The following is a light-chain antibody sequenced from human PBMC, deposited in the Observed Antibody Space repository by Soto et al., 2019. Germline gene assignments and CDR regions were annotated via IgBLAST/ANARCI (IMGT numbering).Light chain of an antibody. V-gene: IGKV3-20*01. J-gene: IGKJ2*01. CDR2: GAS. CDR1: QSVSSCS. Sequence: EIVLTQSPGTLSLSPGERATLYCRASQSVSSCSLAWYQQKPGQAPRLLIYGASSRATGIPDRFSGSGSGTDFPLTLNWLEPEDFAVYYCQQYSTSPYTFGEGTKLEIK. CDR3: QQYSTSPYT.